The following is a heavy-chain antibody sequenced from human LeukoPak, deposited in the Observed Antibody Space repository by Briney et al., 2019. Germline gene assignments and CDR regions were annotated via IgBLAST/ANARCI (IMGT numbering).Heavy chain of an antibody. J-gene: IGHJ4*02. CDR3: ATSLSHSSSWYYFDY. V-gene: IGHV1-24*01. CDR2: FDPEDGET. Sequence: ASVKVSCKASGYTFTGYYMHWVRQAPGQGLEWMGGFDPEDGETIYAQKFQGRVTMTEDTSTDTAYMELSSLRSEDTAVYYCATSLSHSSSWYYFDYWGQGTLVAVSS. CDR1: GYTFTGYY. D-gene: IGHD6-13*01.